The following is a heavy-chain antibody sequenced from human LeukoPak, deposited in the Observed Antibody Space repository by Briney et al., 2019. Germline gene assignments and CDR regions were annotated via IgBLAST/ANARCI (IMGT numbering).Heavy chain of an antibody. J-gene: IGHJ5*02. CDR3: ARDIVVRGVIIIGTNWFDP. D-gene: IGHD3-10*01. Sequence: GGSLRLSCAASGFTFSTYWMSWVRQAPGKGLEWVANIKQDASEKYSVDSVKGRFTISRDNARNSVYLQMNSLRAADTAVYYCARDIVVRGVIIIGTNWFDPWGQGTLVTVSS. CDR1: GFTFSTYW. CDR2: IKQDASEK. V-gene: IGHV3-7*03.